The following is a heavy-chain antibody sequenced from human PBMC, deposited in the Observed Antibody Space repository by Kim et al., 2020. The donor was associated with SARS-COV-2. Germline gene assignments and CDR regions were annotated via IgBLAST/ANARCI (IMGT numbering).Heavy chain of an antibody. CDR2: ISPNSGGT. J-gene: IGHJ5*02. CDR1: GYSFTDYF. Sequence: ASVKVSCKASGYSFTDYFIYWVRQVPGQGLEWIGRISPNSGGTNYAQKFQGRLTMTWDTSISTVYMDLKHLKSDDTAVYYCARGVAVAGTWFDPWGQGTLVTVSS. V-gene: IGHV1-2*06. CDR3: ARGVAVAGTWFDP. D-gene: IGHD6-19*01.